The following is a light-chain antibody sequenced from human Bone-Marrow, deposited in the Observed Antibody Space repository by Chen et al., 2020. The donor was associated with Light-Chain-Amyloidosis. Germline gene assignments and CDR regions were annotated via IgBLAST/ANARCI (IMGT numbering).Light chain of an antibody. CDR3: QSADSSGTYEVI. J-gene: IGLJ2*01. V-gene: IGLV3-25*03. CDR1: DWPTKY. CDR2: RDT. Sequence: YELTQPPSSSVYPGQTASITSSGNDWPTKYAYCYQQKPGQAPVPVIHRDTERPSGISERFSGSSSRTTVTLTISGVQAEDEADYHCQSADSSGTYEVIFGGGTKLTVL.